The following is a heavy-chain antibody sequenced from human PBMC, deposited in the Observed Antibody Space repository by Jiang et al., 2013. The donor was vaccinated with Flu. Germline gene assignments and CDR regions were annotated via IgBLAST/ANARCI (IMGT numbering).Heavy chain of an antibody. J-gene: IGHJ4*02. V-gene: IGHV1-18*01. Sequence: GAEVKKPGASVKVSCKASGYTFTSYGISWVRQAPGQGLEWMGWISAYSGNTNSAQKLQGRVTITTDTSTSTAYMELRSLRSDDTAVYYCARDEAISDPEQNLRSVDYWGQGTLVTVSS. CDR1: GYTFTSYG. CDR2: ISAYSGNT. D-gene: IGHD3-9*01. CDR3: ARDEAISDPEQNLRSVDY.